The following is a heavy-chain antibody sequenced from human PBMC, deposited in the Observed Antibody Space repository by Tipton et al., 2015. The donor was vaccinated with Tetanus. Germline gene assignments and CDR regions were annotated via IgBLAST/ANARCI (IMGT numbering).Heavy chain of an antibody. CDR2: ISHSGSP. V-gene: IGHV4-59*01. D-gene: IGHD3-9*01. J-gene: IGHJ4*02. CDR3: ARATEHDIMTGYDN. Sequence: GSLRLSCNVSGGSITKDYWSWIRQSPGKTLEWIGYISHSGSPNYNPSLKSRATVSVDTSKNQFSLKLTSVTAADTAVYYCARATEHDIMTGYDNWGPGTQVTVSS. CDR1: GGSITKDY.